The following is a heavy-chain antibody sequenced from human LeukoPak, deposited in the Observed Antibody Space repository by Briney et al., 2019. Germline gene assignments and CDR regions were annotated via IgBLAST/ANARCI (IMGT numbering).Heavy chain of an antibody. CDR3: ARSGSGGPGDY. J-gene: IGHJ4*02. Sequence: PSQTLSPTCTVSGGSISSGDYYWSWIRQPPGKGLEWIGHIYYSGSTNYNPSLKSRVTISVDTSKNQFSLKLSSVTAADTAVYYCARSGSGGPGDYWGQGTLVTVSS. D-gene: IGHD3-10*01. CDR1: GGSISSGDYY. CDR2: IYYSGST. V-gene: IGHV4-61*08.